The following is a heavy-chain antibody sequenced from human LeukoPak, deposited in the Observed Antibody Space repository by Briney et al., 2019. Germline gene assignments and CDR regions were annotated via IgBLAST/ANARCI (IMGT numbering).Heavy chain of an antibody. CDR1: GFTFSSYW. D-gene: IGHD3-22*01. CDR3: ARVPVYYYDSSGYPIILFDAFDI. Sequence: GGSLRLSCAASGFTFSSYWMHWVRQAPGKGLVWVSRINSDGSSTSYADSVKGRFTISRDNAKNTLYLQMNSLRAEDTAVYYCARVPVYYYDSSGYPIILFDAFDIWGQGTMVTVSS. CDR2: INSDGSST. J-gene: IGHJ3*02. V-gene: IGHV3-74*01.